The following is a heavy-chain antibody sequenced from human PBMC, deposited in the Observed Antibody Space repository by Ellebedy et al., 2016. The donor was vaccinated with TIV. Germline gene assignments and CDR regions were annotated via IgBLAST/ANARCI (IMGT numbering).Heavy chain of an antibody. Sequence: MPSETLSLTCSVSGGSISNYYWSWIRQPPGKGLEWIGYMDPSGSTNYNTSLKSRVSISGDMSRNQFSLRLSSVTAADTAVYYCARWVGHFDFWGQGAQVTVSS. J-gene: IGHJ4*02. CDR3: ARWVGHFDF. CDR2: MDPSGST. V-gene: IGHV4-59*01. D-gene: IGHD1-26*01. CDR1: GGSISNYY.